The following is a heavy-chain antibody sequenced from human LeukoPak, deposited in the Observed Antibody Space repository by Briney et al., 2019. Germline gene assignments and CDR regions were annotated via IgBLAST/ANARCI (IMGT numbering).Heavy chain of an antibody. Sequence: PGGSLRLSCAASGFTFSSYWMSWVRQAPGKGLEWVANIKQDGSEKYYVDSVKGRFTISRDNAKNSLYLQMNSLTSEDTAVYYCARDLGYYFGSGDGYWGQGTLVTVSS. CDR2: IKQDGSEK. J-gene: IGHJ4*02. CDR1: GFTFSSYW. V-gene: IGHV3-7*01. D-gene: IGHD3-10*01. CDR3: ARDLGYYFGSGDGY.